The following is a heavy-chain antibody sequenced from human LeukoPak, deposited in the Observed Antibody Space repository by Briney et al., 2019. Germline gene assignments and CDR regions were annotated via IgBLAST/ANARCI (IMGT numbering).Heavy chain of an antibody. J-gene: IGHJ3*02. CDR2: ISYDGSNK. Sequence: GRSLRLSCAASGFTFSSYAMHWVRQAPGKGLEWVAVISYDGSNKYYADSVEGRFTISRDNSKNTLYLQMNSLRAEDTAVYYCARDLLMVRGVIMGGMGPFDIWGQGTMVTVSS. CDR3: ARDLLMVRGVIMGGMGPFDI. V-gene: IGHV3-30*04. D-gene: IGHD3-10*01. CDR1: GFTFSSYA.